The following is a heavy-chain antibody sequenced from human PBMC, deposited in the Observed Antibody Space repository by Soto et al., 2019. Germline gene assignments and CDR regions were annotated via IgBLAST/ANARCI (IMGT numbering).Heavy chain of an antibody. V-gene: IGHV1-18*01. J-gene: IGHJ3*02. CDR2: ISAYNGNT. CDR3: SLLYYYDSSGYYRDAFDI. Sequence: QVQLVQSGAEVKKPGASVKVSCKASGYTFTSYGISWVRQAPGQGLEWMGWISAYNGNTNYAQKLQGRATMTTDTSTSTAYMELRSLRSDDTAVYYCSLLYYYDSSGYYRDAFDIWGQGTMVTVSS. D-gene: IGHD3-22*01. CDR1: GYTFTSYG.